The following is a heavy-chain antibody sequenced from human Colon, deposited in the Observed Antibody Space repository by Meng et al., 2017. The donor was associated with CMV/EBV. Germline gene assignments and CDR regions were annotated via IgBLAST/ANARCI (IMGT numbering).Heavy chain of an antibody. CDR1: GFTFNTYS. CDR2: ISSYGGST. D-gene: IGHD6-19*01. Sequence: GESLKISCAASGFTFNTYSMVWVRQAPGEGLEWVSEISSYGGSTYYADSVKGRFTISRDNSKNTVYLHMNSLRAEDTATYYCAKSLSVAAVYDSWGLGAQVTVSS. J-gene: IGHJ5*02. CDR3: AKSLSVAAVYDS. V-gene: IGHV3-23*01.